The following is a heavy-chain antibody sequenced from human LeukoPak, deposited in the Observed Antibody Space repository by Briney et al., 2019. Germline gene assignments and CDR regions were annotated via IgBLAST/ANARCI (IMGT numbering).Heavy chain of an antibody. D-gene: IGHD3-22*01. Sequence: GGSLRLSCAASGFTFSSYGMSWVRQAPGKGLEWVSAISGSGGSTYYADSVKGRFTISRDNSKNTLYLQMNSLRAEDTAVYYCAKGNYYDSSGPNYSWGQGTLVTVSS. CDR3: AKGNYYDSSGPNYS. CDR2: ISGSGGST. V-gene: IGHV3-23*01. CDR1: GFTFSSYG. J-gene: IGHJ4*02.